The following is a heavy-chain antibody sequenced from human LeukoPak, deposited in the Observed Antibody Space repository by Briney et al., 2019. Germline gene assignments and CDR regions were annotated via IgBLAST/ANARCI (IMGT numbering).Heavy chain of an antibody. CDR1: GYTFTGYY. D-gene: IGHD6-13*01. CDR2: INPNSGGT. J-gene: IGHJ4*02. Sequence: ASVKVSCKASGYTFTGYYMHWVRQAPGQGLEWMGWINPNSGGTNCAQKFQGRVTMTRDTSISTAYMELSRLRSDDTAVYYCARDEGSSWRYYFDYWGQGTLVTVSS. V-gene: IGHV1-2*02. CDR3: ARDEGSSWRYYFDY.